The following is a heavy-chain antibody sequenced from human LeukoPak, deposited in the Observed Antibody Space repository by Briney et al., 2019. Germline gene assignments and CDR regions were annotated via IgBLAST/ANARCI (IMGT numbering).Heavy chain of an antibody. J-gene: IGHJ5*02. D-gene: IGHD6-19*01. CDR3: ATPYSSGHYWFDP. Sequence: ASVKVSCKASGYTFTGYYMHWVRQAPGQGLEWMGWINPNSGGTNYAQKFQGRVTMTRDTSISTAYMELSRPRSDDTAVYYCATPYSSGHYWFDPWGQGTLVTVSS. CDR1: GYTFTGYY. CDR2: INPNSGGT. V-gene: IGHV1-2*02.